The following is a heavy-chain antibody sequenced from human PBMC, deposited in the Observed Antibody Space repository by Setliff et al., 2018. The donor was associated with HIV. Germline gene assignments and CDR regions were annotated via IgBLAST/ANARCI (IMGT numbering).Heavy chain of an antibody. CDR2: IYTSGST. Sequence: SETLSLTCTVSGGSISSYYWSWIRQPPGKALEWIGYIYTSGSTNYNPSLKSRVTISMDTSKKQFSLRLTSVTAADSAVYYCARESYGSGTYDYWGQGTLVTVSS. V-gene: IGHV4-4*08. J-gene: IGHJ4*02. CDR3: ARESYGSGTYDY. D-gene: IGHD3-10*01. CDR1: GGSISSYY.